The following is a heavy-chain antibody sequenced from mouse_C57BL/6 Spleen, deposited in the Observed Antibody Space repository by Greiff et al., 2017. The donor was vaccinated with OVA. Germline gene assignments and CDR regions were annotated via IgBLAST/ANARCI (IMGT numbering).Heavy chain of an antibody. V-gene: IGHV14-1*01. D-gene: IGHD2-4*01. CDR3: TTLTRGYDYEGFAY. CDR1: GFNIKDYY. Sequence: DVQLQESGAELVRPGASVKLSCTASGFNIKDYYMHWVKQRPEQGLEWIGRIDPEDGDTEYAPKFPGKATMTADTSSNTAYLQLSSLTSEDTAGYYCTTLTRGYDYEGFAYWGQGTLVTVSA. J-gene: IGHJ3*01. CDR2: IDPEDGDT.